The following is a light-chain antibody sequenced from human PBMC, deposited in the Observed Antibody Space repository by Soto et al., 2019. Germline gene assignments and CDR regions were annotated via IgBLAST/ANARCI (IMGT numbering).Light chain of an antibody. CDR2: SDN. CDR1: SSNIGSNP. CDR3: AAWDDSLNGVV. Sequence: QSVLTQPPSASETPGQRVTIPCSGSSSNIGSNPVNWYQQLPGTAPKPLIYSDNQRPSGVPDRFSGSKSGTSASLAISGLQSEDEADFYCAAWDDSLNGVVFGGGTKLTVL. J-gene: IGLJ3*02. V-gene: IGLV1-44*01.